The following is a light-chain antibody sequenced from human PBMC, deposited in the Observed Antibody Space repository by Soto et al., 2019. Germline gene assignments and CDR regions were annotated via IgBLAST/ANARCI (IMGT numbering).Light chain of an antibody. CDR3: QQRSTWPRALT. CDR1: QNINRY. J-gene: IGKJ4*01. Sequence: EIVLTQSPATLSLSPGERATLSCRASQNINRYLAWYQQKPGQAPRLLIYDASNRATGIPARFSGSGSGTDFTLTISSLEPEDFEVYYCQQRSTWPRALTFGGGTKVEIK. CDR2: DAS. V-gene: IGKV3-11*01.